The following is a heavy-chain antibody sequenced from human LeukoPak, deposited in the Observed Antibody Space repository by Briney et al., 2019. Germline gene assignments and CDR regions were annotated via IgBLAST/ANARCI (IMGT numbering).Heavy chain of an antibody. D-gene: IGHD4-17*01. J-gene: IGHJ5*01. V-gene: IGHV3-7*01. CDR3: AKEDYDDYSALNWFDS. CDR2: IKEDGSEF. Sequence: PGGSLRLSCAASGFTFSSYGMHWVRQAPGKGLEWVANIKEDGSEFFYVDSVKGRFIISRDNAKNSLFLQMNSLRVEDTAMYFCAKEDYDDYSALNWFDSWGQGTQVTVSS. CDR1: GFTFSSYG.